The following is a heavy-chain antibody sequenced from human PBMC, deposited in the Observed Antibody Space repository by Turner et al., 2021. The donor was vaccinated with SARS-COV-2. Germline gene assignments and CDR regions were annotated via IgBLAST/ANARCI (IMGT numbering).Heavy chain of an antibody. D-gene: IGHD6-19*01. CDR3: ATDVAVDGVVVGYYYYYGMDV. V-gene: IGHV1-24*01. J-gene: IGHJ6*02. Sequence: HVQLLKSGSEVRNPGASVKVSCKVSGYTLNELSMNWVRQATGKGLERLGGFDTEDAETIYAQKFQGRRTMIEDKYTDNAYMELSSLRSEDKAVYYCATDVAVDGVVVGYYYYYGMDVWGQGTTVTVSS. CDR2: FDTEDAET. CDR1: GYTLNELS.